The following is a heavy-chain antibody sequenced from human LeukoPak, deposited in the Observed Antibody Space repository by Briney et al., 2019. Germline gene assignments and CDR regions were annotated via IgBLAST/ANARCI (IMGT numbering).Heavy chain of an antibody. CDR2: INPNSGGT. V-gene: IGHV1-2*04. CDR1: GYTFTGYY. Sequence: ASVKVSCKASGYTFTGYYMHWVRQAPGQGLEWMGWINPNSGGTNYAQKFQGWVTMTRDTSISTAYMELSRLRSDDTAVYYCARDLDYGDYGNWFDPWGQGTPVTVSS. D-gene: IGHD4-17*01. CDR3: ARDLDYGDYGNWFDP. J-gene: IGHJ5*02.